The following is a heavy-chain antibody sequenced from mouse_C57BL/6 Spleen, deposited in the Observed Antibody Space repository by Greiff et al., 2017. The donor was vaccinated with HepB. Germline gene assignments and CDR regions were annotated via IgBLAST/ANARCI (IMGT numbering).Heavy chain of an antibody. CDR2: IHPNSGST. Sequence: VQLQQSGAELVKPGASVKLSCKASGYTFTSYWMHWVKQRPGPGLEWIGMIHPNSGSTNYNEKFKSKATLTVDKSSRTAYMQLSSLTSEDSAVYYCAREISLGDYFDYWGQGTTLTVSS. CDR1: GYTFTSYW. J-gene: IGHJ2*01. V-gene: IGHV1-64*01. CDR3: AREISLGDYFDY.